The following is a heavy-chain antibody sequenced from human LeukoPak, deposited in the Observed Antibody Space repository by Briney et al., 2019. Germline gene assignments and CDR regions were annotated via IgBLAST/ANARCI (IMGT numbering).Heavy chain of an antibody. CDR1: GFTFDDYA. CDR2: ISGDGGST. CDR3: AKDLDQGVVLAGLGFDP. Sequence: GGSLRLSCAASGFTFDDYAMHWVRQAPGKGLQWVSLISGDGGSTYYADSVKGRFTISRDNSKNSLYLQMNSLRTEDTALYYCAKDLDQGVVLAGLGFDPWGQGTLVTVSS. J-gene: IGHJ5*02. D-gene: IGHD3/OR15-3a*01. V-gene: IGHV3-43*02.